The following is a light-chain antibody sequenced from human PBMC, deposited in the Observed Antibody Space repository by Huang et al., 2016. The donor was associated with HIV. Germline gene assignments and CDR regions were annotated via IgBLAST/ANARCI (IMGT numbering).Light chain of an antibody. Sequence: EIILTQSPATLSVSPGEGATLSCRASQSIGTSLAWYQQRPGQAPRLLVDGASTRATGVPVMVSDSGSGAQFYLTLSSLQSEDFATYYCQHYSNWPPLTFGGGTKVDI. CDR3: QHYSNWPPLT. CDR2: GAS. J-gene: IGKJ4*01. V-gene: IGKV3-15*01. CDR1: QSIGTS.